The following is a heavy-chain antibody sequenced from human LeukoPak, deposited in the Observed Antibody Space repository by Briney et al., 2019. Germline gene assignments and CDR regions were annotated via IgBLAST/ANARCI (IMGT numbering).Heavy chain of an antibody. V-gene: IGHV3-23*01. CDR1: GFTFSDSA. D-gene: IGHD5-24*01. J-gene: IGHJ3*01. CDR3: ARDIQLST. CDR2: ISFSGANS. Sequence: RGSLRLTCAASGFTFSDSAMTWVRQAPGKGLDWVSLISFSGANSYYADSVKGRFTISRDNSKDTLFLQMNSLRAEDTAIYYCARDIQLSTWGLGTMVTVSS.